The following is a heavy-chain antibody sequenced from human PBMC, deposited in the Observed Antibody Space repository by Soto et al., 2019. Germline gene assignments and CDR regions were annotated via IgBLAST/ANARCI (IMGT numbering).Heavy chain of an antibody. V-gene: IGHV1-18*01. J-gene: IGHJ5*02. CDR3: ARVVGALGHWFDP. CDR1: GYTFTGYG. Sequence: ASVNVSCKASGYTFTGYGISWVRQAPGQGLEWMGRISAYNGNTNYAQKLQGRVTMTTDTSTSTASMELRSLRSDDTAVYYCARVVGALGHWFDPWGQGTLVTVSS. CDR2: ISAYNGNT. D-gene: IGHD1-26*01.